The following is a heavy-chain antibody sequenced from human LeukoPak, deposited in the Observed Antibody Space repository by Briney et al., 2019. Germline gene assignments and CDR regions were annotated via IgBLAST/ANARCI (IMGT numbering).Heavy chain of an antibody. J-gene: IGHJ4*02. CDR1: GFTFSSYG. D-gene: IGHD6-19*01. CDR2: ISYDGSNK. Sequence: PGGSLRLSCAASGFTFSSYGMHWVRQAPGKGLEWVAVISYDGSNKYYADSVKGRFTISRDNSKNTLYLQMNSLRAEDTAVYYCASIAVAGTIDYWGQGTLVTVSS. CDR3: ASIAVAGTIDY. V-gene: IGHV3-30*03.